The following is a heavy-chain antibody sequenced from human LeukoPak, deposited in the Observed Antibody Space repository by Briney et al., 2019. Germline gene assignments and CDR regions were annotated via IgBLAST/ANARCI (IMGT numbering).Heavy chain of an antibody. V-gene: IGHV5-51*01. CDR2: IYPGDSDT. CDR1: GYSFTNYW. J-gene: IGHJ3*02. D-gene: IGHD6-13*01. Sequence: GESLKISCKDSGYSFTNYWIGWVRQMPGKGLEWMGIIYPGDSDTRYSPSFQGQVTISADKSISTAYLQWSSLKASDTAMYYCARSSSSWKRDAFDIWGQGTVVTVSS. CDR3: ARSSSSWKRDAFDI.